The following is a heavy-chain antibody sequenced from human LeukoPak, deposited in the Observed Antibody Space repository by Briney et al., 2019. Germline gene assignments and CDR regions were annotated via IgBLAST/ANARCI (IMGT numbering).Heavy chain of an antibody. D-gene: IGHD5/OR15-5a*01. J-gene: IGHJ5*02. CDR1: GGSFSGYY. CDR2: INHSGST. V-gene: IGHV4-34*01. CDR3: ATSDTVSTYNWFDP. Sequence: SETLSLTCAVYGGSFSGYYWSWIRQPPGKGLEWIGEINHSGSTNYNPSLKSRVTISVDTSKNQFSLKLSSLTAADTAVYYCATSDTVSTYNWFDPWGQGTLVTVSS.